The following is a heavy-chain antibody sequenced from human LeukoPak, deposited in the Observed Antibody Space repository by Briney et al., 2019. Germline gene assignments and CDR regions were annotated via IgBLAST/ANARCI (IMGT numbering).Heavy chain of an antibody. J-gene: IGHJ4*02. CDR1: GGSFSGYY. CDR3: ARVAGKGMGITFGGVNDY. Sequence: SETLSLTCAVYGGSFSGYYWTWIRQPPGKGLEWIGEINHSGSTNYNPSLKSRVTISIDTSKNQFSLILSSVTAADTAVYYCARVAGKGMGITFGGVNDYWGQGTLVTVSS. D-gene: IGHD3-16*01. CDR2: INHSGST. V-gene: IGHV4-34*01.